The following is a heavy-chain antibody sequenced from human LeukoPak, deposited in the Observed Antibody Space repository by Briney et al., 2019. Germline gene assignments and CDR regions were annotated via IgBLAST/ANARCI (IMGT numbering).Heavy chain of an antibody. V-gene: IGHV1-69*02. Sequence: GASVKVSYKASLGTFSSYTISWVRQAPGQGLEWMGRIIPILGIANYAQKFQGRVTITADKSTSTAYMELSSLRPEDTAVYYCASARTRYDFWSGYYGDYWGQGTLVTVSS. CDR1: LGTFSSYT. D-gene: IGHD3-3*01. J-gene: IGHJ4*02. CDR2: IIPILGIA. CDR3: ASARTRYDFWSGYYGDY.